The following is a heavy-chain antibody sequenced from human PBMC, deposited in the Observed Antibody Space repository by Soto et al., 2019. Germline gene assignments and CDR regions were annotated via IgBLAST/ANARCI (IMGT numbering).Heavy chain of an antibody. V-gene: IGHV1-69*13. D-gene: IGHD3-3*01. CDR1: GGTFSSYA. CDR2: IIPIFGTA. CDR3: ARHPYDFWSGPTPGANWFDP. Sequence: SVKVSCKASGGTFSSYAISWVRQDPGQGLEWMGGIIPIFGTANYAQKFQGRVTITADESTSTAYMELSSLRSEDTAVYYCARHPYDFWSGPTPGANWFDPWGQGTLVTVSS. J-gene: IGHJ5*02.